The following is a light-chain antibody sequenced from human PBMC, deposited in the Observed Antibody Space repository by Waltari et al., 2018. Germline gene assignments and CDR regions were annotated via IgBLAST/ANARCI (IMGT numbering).Light chain of an antibody. CDR3: QQYNSYSYT. CDR2: KAS. Sequence: DIQMTQSPSTLSASVGDRVTITCRASQSISSWLAWYQQKPGKAPKLLIDKASSLESGVPSRFSGSGAGTEFTLTISSLQPDDCATYYCQQYNSYSYTFGQGTKLEIK. CDR1: QSISSW. V-gene: IGKV1-5*03. J-gene: IGKJ2*01.